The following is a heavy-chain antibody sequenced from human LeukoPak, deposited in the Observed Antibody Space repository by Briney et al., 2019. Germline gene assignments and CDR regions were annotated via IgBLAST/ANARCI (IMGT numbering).Heavy chain of an antibody. CDR2: INSDGTTT. Sequence: GGSLRLSCAASGFSFSNSWMHWVRQAPGKGLVLVSRINSDGTTTYYADSVKGRFTISRDNAKNTLFLQMNRLKPEDTALYYCASDPSLENFWTSYPHYWGQGTLVTVSS. D-gene: IGHD3/OR15-3a*01. J-gene: IGHJ4*02. CDR1: GFSFSNSW. CDR3: ASDPSLENFWTSYPHY. V-gene: IGHV3-74*01.